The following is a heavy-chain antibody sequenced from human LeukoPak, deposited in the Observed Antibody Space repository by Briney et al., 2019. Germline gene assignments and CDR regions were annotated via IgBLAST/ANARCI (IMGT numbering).Heavy chain of an antibody. Sequence: GVSLRLSCAASGFTLSDHYMDWVRQAPGRGLEWVARTRDKANSYTTEYAASVQGRFTISRDDSKSSVYLQMDSLKTEDTAVYYCARRGSGSYFPLDYWGQGTLVTVSS. CDR2: TRDKANSYTT. CDR3: ARRGSGSYFPLDY. J-gene: IGHJ4*02. V-gene: IGHV3-72*01. D-gene: IGHD1-26*01. CDR1: GFTLSDHY.